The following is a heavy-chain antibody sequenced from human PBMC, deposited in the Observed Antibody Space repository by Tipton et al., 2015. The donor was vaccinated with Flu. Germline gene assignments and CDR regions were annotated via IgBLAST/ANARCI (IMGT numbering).Heavy chain of an antibody. CDR1: GYTFTGYY. CDR3: ARGEVFGGVLIFNY. Sequence: QLVQSGAEVKKPGASVKVSCKASGYTFTGYYMHWVRQAPGQGLEWLGRINPNSGGTNHAQKFQGRVTMTRDTSISTAYMELSRLRSDDTAVYYCARGEVFGGVLIFNYWGQGTLVTVSS. J-gene: IGHJ4*02. CDR2: INPNSGGT. D-gene: IGHD3-16*01. V-gene: IGHV1-2*06.